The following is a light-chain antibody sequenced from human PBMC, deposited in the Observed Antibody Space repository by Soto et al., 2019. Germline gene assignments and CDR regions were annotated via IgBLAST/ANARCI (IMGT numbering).Light chain of an antibody. CDR3: QQYNNWPFS. CDR2: GAS. CDR1: QTVSSN. Sequence: EIILTQSPDTLSLSPGERATLSCRASQTVSSNYLAWCQQRPGQAPRLLIYGASTRAAGIPDRFSGSGSGTDFTLTISGLRSEDSAVYFCQQYNNWPFSFGQGTRLEIK. J-gene: IGKJ5*01. V-gene: IGKV3D-15*01.